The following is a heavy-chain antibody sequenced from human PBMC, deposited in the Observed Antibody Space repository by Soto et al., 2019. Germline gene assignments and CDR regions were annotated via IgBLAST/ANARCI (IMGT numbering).Heavy chain of an antibody. D-gene: IGHD4-4*01. CDR1: GLTFSGYD. V-gene: IGHV3-23*01. CDR2: ISGSGSTT. J-gene: IGHJ4*02. Sequence: EVQLLESGGGLVQPGGSLRLSCAASGLTFSGYDMSWVRQAPGTGLEWVSAISGSGSTTYYADSVKGRFTISRDDSKNILFLQMNSLRAEDTAVYYCVTRSRGLQSSPPRLDSWGQGTLVTVSS. CDR3: VTRSRGLQSSPPRLDS.